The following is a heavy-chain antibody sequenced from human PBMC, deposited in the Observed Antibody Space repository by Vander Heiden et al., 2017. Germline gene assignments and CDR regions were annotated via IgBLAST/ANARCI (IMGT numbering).Heavy chain of an antibody. J-gene: IGHJ4*02. V-gene: IGHV3-30*03. Sequence: QVQLVESGGGVVQPGRCLRLSCAASGFTFSSYGMYWVRQAPGKGLEWVAVISYDGSNKYYSDSVKGRFTISRDNSKNTLYLQMNSLRAEDTSVYYCARRYCSGGSCYSRADFDYWGQGTLVTVSS. CDR1: GFTFSSYG. D-gene: IGHD2-15*01. CDR2: ISYDGSNK. CDR3: ARRYCSGGSCYSRADFDY.